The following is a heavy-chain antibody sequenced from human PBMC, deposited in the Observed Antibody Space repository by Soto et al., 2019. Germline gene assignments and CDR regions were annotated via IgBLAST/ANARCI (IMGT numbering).Heavy chain of an antibody. D-gene: IGHD3-3*01. V-gene: IGHV3-15*01. CDR3: TTVSGPSDYLDY. CDR1: GFTFYNYA. J-gene: IGHJ4*02. Sequence: GGSLRLSCAASGFTFYNYAMSWVRQAPGKGLEWLGRIRSKSDGGTIDYAAPVKGRFTISRDDSKNTLYLQMNSLKTEDTAVYYCTTVSGPSDYLDYWGQGTLVTVSS. CDR2: IRSKSDGGTI.